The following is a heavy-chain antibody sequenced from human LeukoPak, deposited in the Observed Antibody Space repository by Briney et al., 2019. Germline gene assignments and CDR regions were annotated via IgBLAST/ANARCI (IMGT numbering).Heavy chain of an antibody. CDR2: INPNSGGT. CDR3: ARELTTIPGITMIVVVTKGFDY. Sequence: ASVKVSCKASGYTFTSYGISWVRQAPGQGLEWMGWINPNSGGTNYAQKFQGRVTMTRDTSISTAYMELSRLRSDDTAVYYCARELTTIPGITMIVVVTKGFDYWGQGTLVTVSS. CDR1: GYTFTSYG. D-gene: IGHD3-22*01. V-gene: IGHV1-2*02. J-gene: IGHJ4*02.